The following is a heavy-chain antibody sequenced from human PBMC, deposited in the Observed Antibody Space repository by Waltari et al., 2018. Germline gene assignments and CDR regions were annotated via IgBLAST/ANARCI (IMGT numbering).Heavy chain of an antibody. J-gene: IGHJ4*02. Sequence: VQLVESGGGLVQPGGSLRLSCDASGFTFSSYEMNWVRQAPGKGLEWVSYISSGGTNMFYAESVKGRFTISRDNAKNSLYLHMNSLRVEDTAVYYCARERSVTGKGNLDYWGQGTLVTVSS. V-gene: IGHV3-48*03. D-gene: IGHD3-10*01. CDR1: GFTFSSYE. CDR2: ISSGGTNM. CDR3: ARERSVTGKGNLDY.